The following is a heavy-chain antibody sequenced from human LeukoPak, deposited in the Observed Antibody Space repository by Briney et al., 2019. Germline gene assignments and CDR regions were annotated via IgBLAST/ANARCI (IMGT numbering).Heavy chain of an antibody. J-gene: IGHJ4*02. Sequence: GGSLILSCAASGFTFSDHYMDWVRQAPGKGLQWVARIRNRARSYTTQYAPSVRDRFTISRDDTENSLFLQMNSLGAEDTAVYYCATSWSNFDYWGQGTLVTVSS. D-gene: IGHD6-13*01. CDR1: GFTFSDHY. V-gene: IGHV3-72*01. CDR2: IRNRARSYTT. CDR3: ATSWSNFDY.